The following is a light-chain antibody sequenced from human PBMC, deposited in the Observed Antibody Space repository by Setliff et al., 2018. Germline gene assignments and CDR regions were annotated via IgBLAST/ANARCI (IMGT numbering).Light chain of an antibody. CDR3: QQYDNWPSVT. CDR2: GAS. Sequence: EIAMTQSPATLSVSPGERATLSCRASQSVSTNLAWYQQRRGQAPRLLIYGASTRAADIPARFSGSGSGTEFTLTISSLQSEDFAVYYCQQYDNWPSVTFGGGTKVDIK. J-gene: IGKJ4*02. V-gene: IGKV3-15*01. CDR1: QSVSTN.